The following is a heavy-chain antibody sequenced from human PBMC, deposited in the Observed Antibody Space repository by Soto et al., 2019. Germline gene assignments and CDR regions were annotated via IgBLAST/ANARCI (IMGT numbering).Heavy chain of an antibody. Sequence: SETQSLTSAVYGGSFSGYYLSWIRQPPGKGLEWIGEINHSGSTNYNPSLKSRVTISVDTSKNQFSLKLSSVTAADTAVYYCGRVGRDIVVVPAATQLDYWGQGTLVTVSS. CDR2: INHSGST. CDR3: GRVGRDIVVVPAATQLDY. CDR1: GGSFSGYY. J-gene: IGHJ4*02. V-gene: IGHV4-34*01. D-gene: IGHD2-2*01.